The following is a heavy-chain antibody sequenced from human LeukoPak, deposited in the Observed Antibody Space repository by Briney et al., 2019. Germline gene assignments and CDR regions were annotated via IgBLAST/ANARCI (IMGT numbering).Heavy chain of an antibody. V-gene: IGHV3-23*01. Sequence: GGSLRLSCAASGFTFSSYAMSWVRQAPGKGLEWVSAISGSGGSTYYADSVKGRFTISRDNSKNTLYLQMNSLRAEDTAVYYCAKDSAAYDFWSGYRGEIQYYFDYWGQRTLVTVSS. CDR2: ISGSGGST. D-gene: IGHD3-3*01. J-gene: IGHJ4*02. CDR3: AKDSAAYDFWSGYRGEIQYYFDY. CDR1: GFTFSSYA.